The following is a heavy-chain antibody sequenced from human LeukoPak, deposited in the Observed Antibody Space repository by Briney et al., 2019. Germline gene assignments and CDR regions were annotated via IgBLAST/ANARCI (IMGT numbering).Heavy chain of an antibody. CDR3: ARDHQFEGMAAAGTDY. J-gene: IGHJ4*02. V-gene: IGHV3-23*01. CDR2: ISGSGGST. D-gene: IGHD6-13*01. Sequence: GGSLRLSCAASGFTFSSYAMSWVRQAPGKGLEWVSAISGSGGSTYYADSVKGRFTISRDNSKNTLYLQMNSLRAEDTAVYYCARDHQFEGMAAAGTDYWGQGTLVTVSS. CDR1: GFTFSSYA.